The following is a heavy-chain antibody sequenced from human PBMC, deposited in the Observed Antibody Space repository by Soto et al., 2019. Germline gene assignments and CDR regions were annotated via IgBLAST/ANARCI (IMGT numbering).Heavy chain of an antibody. J-gene: IGHJ3*02. CDR2: ISSSSSYI. V-gene: IGHV3-21*01. Sequence: EVQLVESGGGLVKPGGSLRLSCAASGFTFSSYSMNWDRQAPGKGLEWVSSISSSSSYIYYADSVKGRFTISRDNAKNSLYLQMNSLRAEDTAVYYCARRLIAAVGFDIWGQGTMVTVSS. CDR1: GFTFSSYS. D-gene: IGHD6-13*01. CDR3: ARRLIAAVGFDI.